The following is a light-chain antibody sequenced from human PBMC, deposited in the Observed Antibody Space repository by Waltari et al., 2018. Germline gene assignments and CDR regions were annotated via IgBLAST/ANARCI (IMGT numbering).Light chain of an antibody. CDR3: QSYDSSLSDV. V-gene: IGLV1-40*01. J-gene: IGLJ1*01. CDR1: SSNIGAGYD. Sequence: QSVLTQPPSVSGAPGQRVTISCTGSSSNIGAGYDVHWYQQLPGTAPKLLIYGTSTRPPGVPARFSGSTSGPSASLAIPGLQAEDEADYYCQSYDSSLSDVFGTGTKVTVL. CDR2: GTS.